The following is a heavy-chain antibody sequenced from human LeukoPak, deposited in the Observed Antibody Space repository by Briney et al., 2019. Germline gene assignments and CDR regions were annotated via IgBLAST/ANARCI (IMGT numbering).Heavy chain of an antibody. CDR3: ARASKNDYGDYDLDY. D-gene: IGHD4-17*01. Sequence: GASVKVSCKPSRDTFTGIVIHWVGQAPGQGLEWMGWINPNSGGTNYAQKFQGRVTMTRDTSISIAYMELSRLRSDDTAEYYSARASKNDYGDYDLDYWGQGTLVTVSS. CDR1: RDTFTGIV. CDR2: INPNSGGT. J-gene: IGHJ4*02. V-gene: IGHV1-2*02.